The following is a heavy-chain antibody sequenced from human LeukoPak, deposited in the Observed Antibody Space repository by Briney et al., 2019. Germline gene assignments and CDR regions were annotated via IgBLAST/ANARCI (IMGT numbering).Heavy chain of an antibody. Sequence: SETLSLTCTVSGYSISSGYYWGWIRQPPGKGLEWIGSIYHGGSTYYNSSLKSRVTISLDTSKNQFSLKLSSVTAADTAVYYCARKPPRNYAFDYWGQGTLVTVSS. CDR3: ARKPPRNYAFDY. V-gene: IGHV4-38-2*02. CDR1: GYSISSGYY. D-gene: IGHD3-16*01. CDR2: IYHGGST. J-gene: IGHJ4*02.